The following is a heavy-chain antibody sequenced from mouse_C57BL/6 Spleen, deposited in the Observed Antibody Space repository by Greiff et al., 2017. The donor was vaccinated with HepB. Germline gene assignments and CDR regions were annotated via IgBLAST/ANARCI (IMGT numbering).Heavy chain of an antibody. J-gene: IGHJ1*03. CDR1: GYTFTSYW. D-gene: IGHD1-1*01. V-gene: IGHV1-72*01. CDR3: AREITTVVASRGYFDV. Sequence: VQLQQPGAELVKPGASVKLSCKASGYTFTSYWMHWVKQRPGRGLEWIGRIDPNSGGTKYNEKFKSKATLTVDKPSSTAYMQLSSLTSEDSAVYYCAREITTVVASRGYFDVWGTGTTVTVSS. CDR2: IDPNSGGT.